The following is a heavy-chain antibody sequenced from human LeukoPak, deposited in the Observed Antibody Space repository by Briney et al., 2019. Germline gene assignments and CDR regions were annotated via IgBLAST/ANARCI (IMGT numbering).Heavy chain of an antibody. Sequence: ASVKVSCKVSGDSLSDLSMHWVRRTPGEGLELMGGVNLENGETIYAQKFQGRVTMTADTSTDTTYMEVSSLRAEDTAVYYCAPGTPAGIRGLGVWGQGTTVTVSS. V-gene: IGHV1-24*01. D-gene: IGHD2-2*02. CDR1: GDSLSDLS. CDR3: APGTPAGIRGLGV. J-gene: IGHJ6*02. CDR2: VNLENGET.